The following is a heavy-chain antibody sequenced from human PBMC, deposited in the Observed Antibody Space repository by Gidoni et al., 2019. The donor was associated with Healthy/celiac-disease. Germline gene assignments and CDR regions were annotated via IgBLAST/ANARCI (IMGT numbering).Heavy chain of an antibody. Sequence: SLKSRVTISVDKSKNQFSLKLSSVTAADTAVYYCARVRVVPAARTTRRLYGMDVWGQGTTVTVSS. V-gene: IGHV4-4*02. J-gene: IGHJ6*02. CDR3: ARVRVVPAARTTRRLYGMDV. D-gene: IGHD2-2*01.